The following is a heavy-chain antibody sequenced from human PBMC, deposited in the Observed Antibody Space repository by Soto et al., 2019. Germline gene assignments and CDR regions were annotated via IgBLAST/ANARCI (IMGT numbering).Heavy chain of an antibody. CDR2: IYYSGST. D-gene: IGHD1-26*01. Sequence: QVQLQESGQGLMKPSQTLTLTCTVSGGSISSGDYYWSWIRQPPGKGLEWIGYIYYSGSTYYNPSLKSRVTISVDTSKNQFSLKLSSVTAADTAVYYCARGAGGAPRYFDLWGRGTLVTVSS. J-gene: IGHJ2*01. V-gene: IGHV4-30-4*01. CDR1: GGSISSGDYY. CDR3: ARGAGGAPRYFDL.